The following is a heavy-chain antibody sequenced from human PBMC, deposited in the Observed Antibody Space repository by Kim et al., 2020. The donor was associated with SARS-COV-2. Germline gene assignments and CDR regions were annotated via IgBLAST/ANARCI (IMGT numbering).Heavy chain of an antibody. CDR2: INAGNGNT. Sequence: ASVKVSCKASGYTFTSYAMHWVRQAPGQRLEWMGWINAGNGNTKYSQKFQGRVTITRDTSASTAYMELSSLRSEDTAVYYCARSYGDYPGYYYGMDVWGQGTTVTVSS. D-gene: IGHD4-17*01. CDR1: GYTFTSYA. CDR3: ARSYGDYPGYYYGMDV. J-gene: IGHJ6*02. V-gene: IGHV1-3*01.